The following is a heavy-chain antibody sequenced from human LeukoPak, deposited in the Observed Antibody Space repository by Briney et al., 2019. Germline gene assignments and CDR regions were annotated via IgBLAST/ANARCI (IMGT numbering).Heavy chain of an antibody. Sequence: GGSLRLSCTASRFTFGDYAMSWVCQAPGKGLEWVGFVRSKAYGGTTEYAASVQGRFSISRDDSKSIAYLQMNSLKTEDTAVYYCSRDGNFAFDYWGQGTLVTVSS. CDR1: RFTFGDYA. J-gene: IGHJ4*02. D-gene: IGHD1-7*01. CDR2: VRSKAYGGTT. V-gene: IGHV3-49*04. CDR3: SRDGNFAFDY.